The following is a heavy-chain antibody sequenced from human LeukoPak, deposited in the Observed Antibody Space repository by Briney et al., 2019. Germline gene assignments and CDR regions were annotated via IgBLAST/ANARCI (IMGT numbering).Heavy chain of an antibody. CDR1: GGSISSYH. CDR2: IYYSGST. CDR3: ARYSSSWYDLSKYYFDY. Sequence: KASETLSLTCTVSGGSISSYHWSWIRQPPGKGLEWIGYIYYSGSTNYNPSLKSRVTISVDTSKNQFSLKLSSVTAADTAVYYCARYSSSWYDLSKYYFDYWGQGTLVTVSS. D-gene: IGHD6-13*01. V-gene: IGHV4-59*01. J-gene: IGHJ4*02.